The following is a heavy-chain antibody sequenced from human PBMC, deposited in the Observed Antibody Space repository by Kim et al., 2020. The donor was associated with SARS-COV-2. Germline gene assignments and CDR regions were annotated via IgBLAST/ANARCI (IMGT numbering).Heavy chain of an antibody. Sequence: GGSLRLSCAASGFTFSNYWMHWVRQVPGKGLVWVSRIYGDGTNIGYADSVKGRFTISRDNAKNTLYLEINSLRAEDTAVYYCARGVGTLAFCGQGTTVTVSS. CDR3: ARGVGTLAF. CDR1: GFTFSNYW. J-gene: IGHJ6*02. V-gene: IGHV3-74*01. CDR2: IYGDGTNI. D-gene: IGHD2-15*01.